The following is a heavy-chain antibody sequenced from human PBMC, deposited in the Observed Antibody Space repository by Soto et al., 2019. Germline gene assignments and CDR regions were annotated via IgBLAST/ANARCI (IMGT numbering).Heavy chain of an antibody. Sequence: EVQLVESGGALVHRGGSLRLSCAASGFTFGDYWMSWVRQAPGKGLEWVAHIKKDGSEKYYVDSVKGRFTVSRDNAEKSLFLQMNSLRAEDMAVYYCAKLGSGYYTGLYFEYWGQGTLVTVSS. CDR1: GFTFGDYW. CDR2: IKKDGSEK. D-gene: IGHD3-3*01. J-gene: IGHJ4*02. CDR3: AKLGSGYYTGLYFEY. V-gene: IGHV3-7*03.